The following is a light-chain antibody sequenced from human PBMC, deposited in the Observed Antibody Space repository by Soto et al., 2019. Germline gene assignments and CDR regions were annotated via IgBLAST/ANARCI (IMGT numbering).Light chain of an antibody. CDR1: GSDVGGYNY. CDR2: EVS. J-gene: IGLJ1*01. CDR3: ISFTRSSTFV. V-gene: IGLV2-14*01. Sequence: QSALTQPASVSGSPGQSISISCTGTGSDVGGYNYVSWYQQHPGKAPKLMIYEVSNRPSGVSNRFSGSKSANTASLTISGLQAEDEVDYYCISFTRSSTFVFGTGTKLTVL.